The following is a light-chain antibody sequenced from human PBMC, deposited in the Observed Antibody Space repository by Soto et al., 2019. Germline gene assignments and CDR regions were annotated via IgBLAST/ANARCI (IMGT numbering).Light chain of an antibody. CDR2: GTS. CDR1: ESLSSSHLGWY. CDR3: QQHGSSPPIT. Sequence: EIVLTQSPGTLSLSPGERVTLSCRASESLSSSHLGWYLAWYQQNPGQTPRLLIYGTSSRATGIPDRFSGSGSGTDFTLTISRLEPEDFAVYYCQQHGSSPPITFGQGTRLEI. V-gene: IGKV3-20*01. J-gene: IGKJ5*01.